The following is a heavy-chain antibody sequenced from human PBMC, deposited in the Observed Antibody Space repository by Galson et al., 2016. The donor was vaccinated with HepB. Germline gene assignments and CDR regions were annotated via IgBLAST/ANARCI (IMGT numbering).Heavy chain of an antibody. D-gene: IGHD6-19*01. CDR2: ISHEGKNR. J-gene: IGHJ6*02. CDR3: ARDQVVSMAGINYYFYYGMDV. CDR1: GFTFSNFA. Sequence: SLRLSCAASGFTFSNFAMHWVRQAPGKGLEWVAVISHEGKNRYYPDSVKGRFTISRDNSRNTLFLQMNSLRIEDTAVYYCARDQVVSMAGINYYFYYGMDVWGQGTTVTVPS. V-gene: IGHV3-30*04.